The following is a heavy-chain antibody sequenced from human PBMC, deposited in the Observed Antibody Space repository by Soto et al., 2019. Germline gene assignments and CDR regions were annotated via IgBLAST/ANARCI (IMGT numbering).Heavy chain of an antibody. V-gene: IGHV3-23*01. CDR3: AKAVGYCSGGSCYSSSVYYFDY. CDR2: ISGSGGST. Sequence: GGSLRLSCAASGFTFSSYAMSWVRQAPGKGLEWVSAISGSGGSTYYADSVKGRFTISRDNSKNTLYLQMNSLRAEDTAVYYCAKAVGYCSGGSCYSSSVYYFDYWGQGTLVTVS. CDR1: GFTFSSYA. D-gene: IGHD2-15*01. J-gene: IGHJ4*02.